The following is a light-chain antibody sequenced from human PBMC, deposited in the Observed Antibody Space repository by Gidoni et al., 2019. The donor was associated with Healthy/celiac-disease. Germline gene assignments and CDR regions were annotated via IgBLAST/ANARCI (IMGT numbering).Light chain of an antibody. V-gene: IGLV2-14*01. Sequence: QSALTQPASVSGSPGQSITISCTGTSSDVGGYNYVSWYQQHPGKAPKLMIYDVSNRPSGVPNRFSGSKSGNTASLTISGLQAEYEADYYCSSYTSSSTVVFGGGPKLTVL. CDR2: DVS. CDR1: SSDVGGYNY. J-gene: IGLJ2*01. CDR3: SSYTSSSTVV.